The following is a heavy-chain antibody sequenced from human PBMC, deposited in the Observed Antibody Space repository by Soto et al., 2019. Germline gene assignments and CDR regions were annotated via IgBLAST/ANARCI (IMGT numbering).Heavy chain of an antibody. CDR1: RFTFSNYG. D-gene: IGHD5-18*01. Sequence: GGSLRLSCAASRFTFSNYGMQWVRQAPGKGLEWVAVISHDGTVKYYADSVKGRFTISRDNFQNTLDLQMDSPRAEDTAVYYCAKERDTRSSSCSDSWGQGTLVTVSS. CDR2: ISHDGTVK. V-gene: IGHV3-30*18. CDR3: AKERDTRSSSCSDS. J-gene: IGHJ4*02.